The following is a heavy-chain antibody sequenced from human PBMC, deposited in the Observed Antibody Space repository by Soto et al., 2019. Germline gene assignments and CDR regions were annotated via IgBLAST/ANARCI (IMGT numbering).Heavy chain of an antibody. V-gene: IGHV4-59*01. Sequence: SETLSLTCSVSGGSISVSYWSWMRHSPGKGLEWLGYVYYTGSTNYSPSLRRRVSISVDPSKNEFSLRLSSVTAADTAVYFCARSVAVPGAHIDYWGQGTQVTVSS. D-gene: IGHD6-19*01. CDR1: GGSISVSY. CDR2: VYYTGST. CDR3: ARSVAVPGAHIDY. J-gene: IGHJ4*02.